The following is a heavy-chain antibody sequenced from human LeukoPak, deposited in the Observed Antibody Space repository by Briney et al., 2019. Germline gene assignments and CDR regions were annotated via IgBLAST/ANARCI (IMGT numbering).Heavy chain of an antibody. D-gene: IGHD2-15*01. CDR3: ASSPMGYCSGGSCYQVDY. J-gene: IGHJ4*02. CDR1: GGTFSSYA. CDR2: IIPIFGTA. Sequence: SVKVSCKASGGTFSSYAISWVRQAPGQGLEWMGGIIPIFGTANYAQKFQGRVTITADDSTSTAYMELSSLRSEDTAVYYCASSPMGYCSGGSCYQVDYWGQGTLVTVSS. V-gene: IGHV1-69*13.